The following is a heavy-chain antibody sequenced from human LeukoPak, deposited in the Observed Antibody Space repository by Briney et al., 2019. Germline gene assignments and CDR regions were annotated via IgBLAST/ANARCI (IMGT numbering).Heavy chain of an antibody. Sequence: PGGSLRLSCAASGFTFSSYWMSWVRQAPGKGLEWVANIKQDGSEKYYVDSVKGRFTISRDNAKNSLYLQMNSLRAEDTAVYYCARENGVGATEDFDYWGQGTLVTVSS. CDR1: GFTFSSYW. D-gene: IGHD1-26*01. CDR2: IKQDGSEK. J-gene: IGHJ4*02. CDR3: ARENGVGATEDFDY. V-gene: IGHV3-7*01.